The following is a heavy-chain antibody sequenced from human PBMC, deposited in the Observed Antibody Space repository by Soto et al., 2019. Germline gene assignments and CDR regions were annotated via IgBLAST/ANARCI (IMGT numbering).Heavy chain of an antibody. V-gene: IGHV3-9*01. CDR1: GFTFDDYA. CDR2: IGWDSGSI. Sequence: EVQLVESGGGLVQPGRSLRLSCAASGFTFDDYAMHWVRQAPGKGLEWVSGIGWDSGSIGYADSVKGRFTISRDNAKNSLYLQMNSLRAEDTALYYCAKGKYNCNDGNYFDYWGQGTLVTVSS. J-gene: IGHJ4*02. D-gene: IGHD1-20*01. CDR3: AKGKYNCNDGNYFDY.